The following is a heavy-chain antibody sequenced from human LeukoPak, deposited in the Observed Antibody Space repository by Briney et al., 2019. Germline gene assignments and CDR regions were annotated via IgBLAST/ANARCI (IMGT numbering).Heavy chain of an antibody. J-gene: IGHJ5*02. CDR3: ARVVASTPLDP. CDR2: ILHSGDV. D-gene: IGHD2-15*01. CDR1: GYSFSSGYF. V-gene: IGHV4-38-2*02. Sequence: SETLSLTCTVSGYSFSSGYFWGWIRPPPGKVPEWSGSILHSGDVYYNPALQRRVTISIDASTNRFSLKLTSVTAAATALYYCARVVASTPLDPWGQGTLVTGSS.